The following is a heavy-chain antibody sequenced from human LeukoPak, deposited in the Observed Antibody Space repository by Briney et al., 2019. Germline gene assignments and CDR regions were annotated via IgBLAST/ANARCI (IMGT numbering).Heavy chain of an antibody. CDR1: GGSLWSFY. Sequence: SETLSLTCTVSGGSLWSFYWSWVRQPAGKGLEWIGRLYNNGSTTYNPSLKSRVTISVDKSKNQFSLKLSAVTAADTAVYYCANERWDNWGQGILVTVSS. CDR2: LYNNGST. J-gene: IGHJ4*02. D-gene: IGHD4-23*01. V-gene: IGHV4-4*07. CDR3: ANERWDN.